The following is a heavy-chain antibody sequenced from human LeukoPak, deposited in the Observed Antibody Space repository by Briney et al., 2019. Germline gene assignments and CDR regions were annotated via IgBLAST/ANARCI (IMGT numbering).Heavy chain of an antibody. CDR1: VSTFTNYL. CDR2: IYPGESDI. CDR3: ARGGQRQPFDI. J-gene: IGHJ3*02. Sequence: GASRQISCEAAVSTFTNYLIGWGRQLPGKGLEWMGIIYPGESDIRYSPSFQGQVTISADKSITTAYLQWSSLKASDTAMYYCARGGQRQPFDIWGQGTVVTVSS. D-gene: IGHD1-1*01. V-gene: IGHV5-51*01.